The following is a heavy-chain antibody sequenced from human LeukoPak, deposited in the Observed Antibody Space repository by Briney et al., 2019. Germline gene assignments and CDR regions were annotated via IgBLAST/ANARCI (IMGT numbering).Heavy chain of an antibody. J-gene: IGHJ4*02. CDR2: MTPNIGNT. CDR1: GYTFTSCV. V-gene: IGHV1-8*01. D-gene: IGHD6-19*01. Sequence: SVKVSCKASGYTFTSCVINCGRESTGHGLGWMGGMTPNIGNTGSRQSFQGRITMPWDISIGTAYMELSNLTSEDTAIYYCTRGSSGRRDNWGQGTLVTVSA. CDR3: TRGSSGRRDN.